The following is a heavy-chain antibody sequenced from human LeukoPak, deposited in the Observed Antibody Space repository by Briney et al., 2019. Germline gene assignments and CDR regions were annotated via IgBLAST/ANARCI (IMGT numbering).Heavy chain of an antibody. CDR3: ARAGYDILTGYYYFDY. D-gene: IGHD3-9*01. CDR1: GGSISSGSYY. J-gene: IGHJ4*02. CDR2: IYTSGST. Sequence: PSETLSLTCNVSGGSISSGSYYWRWIRQPAGKGLEWLGRIYTSGSTNYNPSLKSRVTISVDTSKNQFSLKLSSVTAADTAVYYCARAGYDILTGYYYFDYWGQGTLVTVSS. V-gene: IGHV4-61*02.